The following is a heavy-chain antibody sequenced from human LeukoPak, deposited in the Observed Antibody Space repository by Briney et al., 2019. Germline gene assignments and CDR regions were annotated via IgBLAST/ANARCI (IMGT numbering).Heavy chain of an antibody. V-gene: IGHV1-8*01. CDR1: GYTFTSYD. D-gene: IGHD4-17*01. J-gene: IGHJ6*02. Sequence: GASVKVSCKASGYTFTSYDINWVRQATGQGLEWMGWMNPNSGNTGYAQKFQGRVTMTRDTSTSTVYMELSSLRSEDTAVYYCARGHRHRQTVTHYYYYYGMDVWGQGTTVTVSS. CDR2: MNPNSGNT. CDR3: ARGHRHRQTVTHYYYYYGMDV.